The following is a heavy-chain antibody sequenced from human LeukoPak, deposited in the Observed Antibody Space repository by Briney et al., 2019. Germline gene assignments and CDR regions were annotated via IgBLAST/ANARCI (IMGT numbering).Heavy chain of an antibody. CDR2: IRYYGDNK. CDR1: GFTFSSYG. Sequence: GGSLRLSCATSGFTFSSYGMHWVRQAPGKGLEWVAFIRYYGDNKYYADSVKGRFTISRDNSKNTLYLQMNSLRAEDTAVYYCASTFSGTYYFDYWGQGTLVTVSS. J-gene: IGHJ4*02. D-gene: IGHD3-10*01. CDR3: ASTFSGTYYFDY. V-gene: IGHV3-30*02.